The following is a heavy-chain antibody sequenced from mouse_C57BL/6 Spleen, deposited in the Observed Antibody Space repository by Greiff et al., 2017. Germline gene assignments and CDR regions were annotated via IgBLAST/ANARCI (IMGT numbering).Heavy chain of an antibody. Sequence: VQLKQSGPELVKPGASVKIPCKASGYTFTDYNMDWVKQSHGKSLEWIGDINPNNGGTIYNQKFKGKATLTVDKSSSTAYMELRSLTSEDTAVYYCARFDYDEGRYYFDYWGQGTTLTVSS. CDR3: ARFDYDEGRYYFDY. D-gene: IGHD2-4*01. CDR1: GYTFTDYN. CDR2: INPNNGGT. J-gene: IGHJ2*01. V-gene: IGHV1-18*01.